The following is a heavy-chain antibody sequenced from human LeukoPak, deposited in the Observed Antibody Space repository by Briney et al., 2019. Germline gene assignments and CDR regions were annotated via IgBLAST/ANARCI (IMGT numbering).Heavy chain of an antibody. CDR2: ISSSSSTI. J-gene: IGHJ3*02. V-gene: IGHV3-48*04. D-gene: IGHD3-10*01. CDR3: AKGGIGAFDI. CDR1: GFTFSSYS. Sequence: GGSLRLSCAASGFTFSSYSMNWVRQAPGKGLEWVSYISSSSSTIYYADSVKGRFTISRDNSENSLYLQMNSLRTEDTALYYCAKGGIGAFDIWGQGTMVTVSS.